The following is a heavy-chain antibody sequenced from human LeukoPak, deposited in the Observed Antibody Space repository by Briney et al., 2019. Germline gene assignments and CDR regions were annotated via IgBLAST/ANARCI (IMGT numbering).Heavy chain of an antibody. CDR3: ARLMYYYGSGSYLY. V-gene: IGHV3-7*01. CDR2: IKQDGSEK. J-gene: IGHJ4*02. D-gene: IGHD3-10*01. CDR1: GFTFSSYW. Sequence: GGSLRLSCAASGFTFSSYWMSWVRQAPGKGLEWVANIKQDGSEKYYVDSVKGRFTISRDNAKNSLYMQMNSLRAEDTAVYYCARLMYYYGSGSYLYWGQGTLVTVSS.